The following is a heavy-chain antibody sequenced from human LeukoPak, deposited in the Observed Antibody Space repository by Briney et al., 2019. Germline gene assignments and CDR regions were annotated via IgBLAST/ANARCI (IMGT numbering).Heavy chain of an antibody. Sequence: PSETLSLTCTVSGGSISSYYWSWLRQPPGKGLEWIGYIYYSGSTNYNPSLKSRVTISVDTSKNQFSLKLSSVTAADTAVYYCARGYRGSSIDYWGQGTLVTVSS. D-gene: IGHD2-2*01. J-gene: IGHJ4*02. CDR1: GGSISSYY. V-gene: IGHV4-59*01. CDR2: IYYSGST. CDR3: ARGYRGSSIDY.